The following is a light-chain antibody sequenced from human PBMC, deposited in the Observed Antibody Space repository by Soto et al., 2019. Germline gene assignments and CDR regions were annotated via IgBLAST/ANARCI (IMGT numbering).Light chain of an antibody. CDR1: SSDVGDFNY. CDR2: EVN. J-gene: IGLJ2*01. Sequence: QSALTQSASVSGSPGQSITISCTGTSSDVGDFNYVFWYQHHPGKAPKLIIYEVNNRPSGVSDRFSGSKSGNTASLTISGLHPEDEADYYCSSYSSSSTPVLFGGRTKLTFL. CDR3: SSYSSSSTPVL. V-gene: IGLV2-14*01.